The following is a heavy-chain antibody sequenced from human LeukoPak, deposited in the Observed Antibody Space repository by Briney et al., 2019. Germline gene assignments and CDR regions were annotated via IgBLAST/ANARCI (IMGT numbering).Heavy chain of an antibody. CDR3: AKGVRFLEWLLFDY. J-gene: IGHJ4*02. Sequence: GGSPRLSCAASGFTFSSYAMSWVRQAPGKGLEWVSAISGSGGSTYYADSVKGRFTISRDNSKNTLYLQMNSLRAEDTAVYYCAKGVRFLEWLLFDYWGQGTLVTVSS. CDR2: ISGSGGST. D-gene: IGHD3-3*01. CDR1: GFTFSSYA. V-gene: IGHV3-23*01.